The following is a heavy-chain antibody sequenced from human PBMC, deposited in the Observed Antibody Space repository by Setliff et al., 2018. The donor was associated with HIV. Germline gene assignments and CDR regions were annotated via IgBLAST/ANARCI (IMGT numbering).Heavy chain of an antibody. CDR2: IGAVGGPT. CDR1: GFTFSSYA. Sequence: PGGSLRLSCAASGFTFSSYAMGWVRQAPGKGLEWVSTIGAVGGPTHYAESVKGRFTISKDNSKNTLYLQMSGLRDEDTAVYYCAKVLVFGIDVFDIWGQGTMVT. V-gene: IGHV3-23*01. CDR3: AKVLVFGIDVFDI. D-gene: IGHD3-10*02. J-gene: IGHJ3*02.